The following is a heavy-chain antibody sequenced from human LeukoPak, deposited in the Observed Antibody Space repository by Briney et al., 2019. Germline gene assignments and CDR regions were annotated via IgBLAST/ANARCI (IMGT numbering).Heavy chain of an antibody. CDR2: IIPIFGTA. V-gene: IGHV1-69*05. CDR3: ARAHFGDSSGYAFDY. J-gene: IGHJ4*02. Sequence: GASVKVSCKASGCTFSSYAISWVRQAPGQGLEWMGRIIPIFGTANYAQKFQGRVTITTDESTSTAYMELSSLRSEDTAVYYCARAHFGDSSGYAFDYWGQGTLVTVSS. CDR1: GCTFSSYA. D-gene: IGHD3-22*01.